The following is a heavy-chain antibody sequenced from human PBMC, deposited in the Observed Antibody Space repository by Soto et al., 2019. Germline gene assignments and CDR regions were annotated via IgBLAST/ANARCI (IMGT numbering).Heavy chain of an antibody. CDR2: IRSKANSYAT. Sequence: PGGSLRLSCAASGFTFSGSAMHWVRQASGKGLEWVGRIRSKANSYATAYAASVKGRFTISRDDSKNTAYLQMNSLKTEDTAVYYCTRHTSFGELFFYWGQGTLVTVYS. CDR1: GFTFSGSA. D-gene: IGHD3-10*01. CDR3: TRHTSFGELFFY. V-gene: IGHV3-73*01. J-gene: IGHJ4*02.